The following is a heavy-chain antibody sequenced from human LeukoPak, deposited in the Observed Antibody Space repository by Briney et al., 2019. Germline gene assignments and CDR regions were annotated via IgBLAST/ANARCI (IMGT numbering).Heavy chain of an antibody. D-gene: IGHD6-13*01. J-gene: IGHJ6*03. CDR2: IIPIFGTA. CDR3: ARGERQQLAAYYYYYYMDV. Sequence: ASVKVSCKASGGTFSSYAISWVRQAPGQGLEWMGGIIPIFGTANYAQKFQGRVTITADESTSTAYMELSSLRSEDTAVYYCARGERQQLAAYYYYYYMDVWGKGTTVTVSS. V-gene: IGHV1-69*13. CDR1: GGTFSSYA.